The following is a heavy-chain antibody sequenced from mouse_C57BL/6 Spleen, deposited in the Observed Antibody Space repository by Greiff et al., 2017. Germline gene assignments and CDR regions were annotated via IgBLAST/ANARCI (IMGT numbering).Heavy chain of an antibody. Sequence: QVQLKESGPGLVAPSQSLSITCTVSGFSLTSYGVHWVRQPPGKGLEWLVVIWSDGSTTYNSALKSRLSISKDNSKSQVFLKMNSLQTYDTAMYYCARHGKTGYYYAIDYWGQGTSVPVSS. CDR2: IWSDGST. V-gene: IGHV2-6-1*01. CDR3: ARHGKTGYYYAIDY. D-gene: IGHD4-1*01. J-gene: IGHJ4*01. CDR1: GFSLTSYG.